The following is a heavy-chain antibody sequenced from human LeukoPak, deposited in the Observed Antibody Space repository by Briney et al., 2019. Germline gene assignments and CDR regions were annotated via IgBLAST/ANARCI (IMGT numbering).Heavy chain of an antibody. CDR2: ISDSGGRT. CDR3: AKRGVVIRVILVGFHKEAYYFDS. D-gene: IGHD3-22*01. Sequence: GGSPRLSCAVSGITLSNYGMSWVRQAPGKGLEWVAGISDSGGRTNYADSVKGRFTISRDNPKNTLYLQMNSLRAEDTAVYFCAKRGVVIRVILVGFHKEAYYFDSWGQGTLVTVSS. V-gene: IGHV3-23*01. J-gene: IGHJ4*02. CDR1: GITLSNYG.